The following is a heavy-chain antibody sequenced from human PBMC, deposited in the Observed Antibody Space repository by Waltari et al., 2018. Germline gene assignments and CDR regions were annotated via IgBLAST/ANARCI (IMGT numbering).Heavy chain of an antibody. CDR3: TRKSQLLWTGQDYYYGMDV. CDR2: ISYDGSNK. J-gene: IGHJ6*02. Sequence: QVQLEESGGGVVQPGKSLRLSCAASGFPFRSYDMYWVRQAPGKGLEGVAVISYDGSNKELADAVKGRFAISRDNSKNTLYLQMNSLRAEDTAVYYCTRKSQLLWTGQDYYYGMDVWGRGTTVTVSS. V-gene: IGHV3-33*01. CDR1: GFPFRSYD. D-gene: IGHD3-22*01.